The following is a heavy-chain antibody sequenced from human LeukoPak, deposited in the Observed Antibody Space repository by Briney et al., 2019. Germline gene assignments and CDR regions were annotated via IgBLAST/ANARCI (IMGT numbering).Heavy chain of an antibody. J-gene: IGHJ5*02. CDR3: ARPGIAAAGTPKDFNWFDP. CDR2: IWYDGSNK. V-gene: IGHV3-33*08. D-gene: IGHD6-13*01. Sequence: QPGGSLRLSCAASGFTFSSYGMHWVRQAPGKGLEWVAVIWYDGSNKYYADSVKGRFTISRDNSKNTLYLQMNSLRAEDTAVYYCARPGIAAAGTPKDFNWFDPWGQGTLVTVSS. CDR1: GFTFSSYG.